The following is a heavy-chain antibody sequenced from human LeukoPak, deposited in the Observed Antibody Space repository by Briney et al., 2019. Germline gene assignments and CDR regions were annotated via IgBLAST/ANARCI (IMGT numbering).Heavy chain of an antibody. CDR2: IYYSGST. J-gene: IGHJ3*02. V-gene: IGHV4-59*01. D-gene: IGHD1-26*01. CDR1: GGSISSYY. CDR3: AREHVVSGDAFDI. Sequence: PSETLSLTCTVSGGSISSYYWSWIRQPPGKGLEWIGYIYYSGSTNYDPSLKSRVTISVDTSKNQFSLKLSSVTAADTAVYYCAREHVVSGDAFDIWGQGTMVTVSS.